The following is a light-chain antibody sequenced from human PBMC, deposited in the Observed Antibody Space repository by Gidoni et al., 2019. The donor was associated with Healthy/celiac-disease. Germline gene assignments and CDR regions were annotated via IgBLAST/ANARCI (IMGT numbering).Light chain of an antibody. J-gene: IGKJ4*02. Sequence: EIVLTQSPAILSLSPGERATLSCRASRSVGSYLAWYQQKPGQAPRLLIYDASNRATGIPVRFSGSGSGTDFTLTISSLEPEDFAIYYCQQRISWPTFGGGTKVEI. V-gene: IGKV3-11*01. CDR1: RSVGSY. CDR2: DAS. CDR3: QQRISWPT.